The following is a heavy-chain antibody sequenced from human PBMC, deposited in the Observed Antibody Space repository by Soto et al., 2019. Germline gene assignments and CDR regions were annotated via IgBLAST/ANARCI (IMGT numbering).Heavy chain of an antibody. V-gene: IGHV3-48*02. CDR2: ITTTSSTM. CDR1: GFIFSDYS. CDR3: ARDSSGRQYYGMDV. J-gene: IGHJ6*02. Sequence: PGGSLRLSCTPSGFIFSDYSMNWVRQAPGKGLEWISYITTTSSTMYYADSVKGRFTISRDNAKNSLYLQMNSLRDEGTAVYYCARDSSGRQYYGMDVWGQGTTVTVSS. D-gene: IGHD3-22*01.